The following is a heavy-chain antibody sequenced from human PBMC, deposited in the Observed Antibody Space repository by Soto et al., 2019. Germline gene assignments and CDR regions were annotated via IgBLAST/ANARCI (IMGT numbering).Heavy chain of an antibody. CDR1: GGTFSSYT. CDR3: ARGGDALSRSSSYYYYHMDV. D-gene: IGHD6-6*01. V-gene: IGHV1-69*02. J-gene: IGHJ6*03. Sequence: QVQLVQSGAEVKKPGSSVKVSCKASGGTFSSYTISWVRQAPGQGLEWMGRIIPILGIANYAQKFQGRVTITADKSTSTAYMELSSLRSEETAVYYCARGGDALSRSSSYYYYHMDVSGKGTTVTVSS. CDR2: IIPILGIA.